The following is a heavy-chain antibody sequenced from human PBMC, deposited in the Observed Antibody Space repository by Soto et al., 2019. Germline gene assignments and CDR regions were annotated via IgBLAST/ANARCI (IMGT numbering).Heavy chain of an antibody. CDR2: IIPIFGTA. CDR3: ARDPYSSSWYTYYGMDV. V-gene: IGHV1-69*12. J-gene: IGHJ6*02. CDR1: GGTFSSYA. D-gene: IGHD6-13*01. Sequence: QVQLVQSGAEVKKPGSSVKVSCKASGGTFSSYAISWVRQAPGQGLEWMGGIIPIFGTANYAQKFQGRVTISADEPTSTAYMELSRLRSEDTAVYYCARDPYSSSWYTYYGMDVWGQGTTVTVSS.